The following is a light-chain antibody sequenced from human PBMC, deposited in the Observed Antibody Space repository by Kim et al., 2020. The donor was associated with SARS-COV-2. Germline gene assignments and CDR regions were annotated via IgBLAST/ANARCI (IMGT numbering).Light chain of an antibody. Sequence: EIVLTQSPATLSLSPGERATLSCRASQSVSSYLAWYQQKPGQAPRLLIYDSSNRATGIPARFSGSGSGTDFTLTISRLETDDFAVYYCQQYGTTPLTFGGGTKVDIK. V-gene: IGKV3-11*01. CDR1: QSVSSY. CDR3: QQYGTTPLT. CDR2: DSS. J-gene: IGKJ4*01.